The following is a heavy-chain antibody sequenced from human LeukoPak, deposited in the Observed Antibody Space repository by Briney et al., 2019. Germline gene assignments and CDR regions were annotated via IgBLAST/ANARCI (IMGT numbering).Heavy chain of an antibody. D-gene: IGHD3-10*02. Sequence: GESLRLSCAASGFAFNTYSMNWVRQAPGKGLEWVSFIFSSSTYIYYTDSVKGRFTISRDNAKNSLYLQMNSLRAEDTAVYYCAELGITMIGGVWGKGTTVTISS. CDR1: GFAFNTYS. V-gene: IGHV3-21*01. J-gene: IGHJ6*04. CDR2: IFSSSTYI. CDR3: AELGITMIGGV.